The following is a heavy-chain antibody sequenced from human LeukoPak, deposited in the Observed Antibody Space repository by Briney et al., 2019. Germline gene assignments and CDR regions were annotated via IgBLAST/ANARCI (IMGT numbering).Heavy chain of an antibody. J-gene: IGHJ4*02. CDR3: ARGSIAARPWDIDY. D-gene: IGHD6-6*01. V-gene: IGHV4-4*02. CDR1: GGSISSSNW. Sequence: SETLSLTCAVSGGSISSSNWWSWVRQPPGKGLEWIGEIYHSGSTNYNPSLKSRVTISVDKSKYQFSLKLSSVTAADTAVYYCARGSIAARPWDIDYWGQGTLVTVSS. CDR2: IYHSGST.